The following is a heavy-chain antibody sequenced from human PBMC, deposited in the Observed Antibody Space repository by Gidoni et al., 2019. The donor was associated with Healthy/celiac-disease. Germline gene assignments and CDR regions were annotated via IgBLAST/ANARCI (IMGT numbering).Heavy chain of an antibody. J-gene: IGHJ3*02. CDR1: GFTFSDYN. CDR2: ISSSSSYT. D-gene: IGHD6-13*01. CDR3: AVGSSWYEKAFDI. Sequence: QVQLVASGGGLVKPGGSLRLSCAASGFTFSDYNMSWIRQAPGKGLEWVSYISSSSSYTNYADSVKGRFTISRDNAKNSLYLQMNSLRDEDTAVYYCAVGSSWYEKAFDIWGQGTMVTVSS. V-gene: IGHV3-11*06.